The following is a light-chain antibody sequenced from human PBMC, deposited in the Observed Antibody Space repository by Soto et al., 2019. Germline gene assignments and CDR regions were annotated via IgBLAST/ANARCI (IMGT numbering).Light chain of an antibody. J-gene: IGKJ5*01. V-gene: IGKV3-20*01. CDR1: QSVSGDY. CDR3: QQYGSSIT. Sequence: IVLTQSPGTMSLSPGETATLSCRASQSVSGDYVAWYQQKPGQAPSLVIYGVSNRATGIPDRFSGRGSGTDFALTIRRLEPEDFAVYYCQQYGSSITFGQGTRLEIK. CDR2: GVS.